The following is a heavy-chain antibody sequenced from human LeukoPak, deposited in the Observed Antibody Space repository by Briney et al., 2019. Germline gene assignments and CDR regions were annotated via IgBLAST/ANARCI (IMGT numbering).Heavy chain of an antibody. D-gene: IGHD2-15*01. CDR2: IITSLDVA. CDR1: GDTFIHYT. J-gene: IGHJ4*02. CDR3: ARDHCTPGTCLGGH. V-gene: IGHV1-69*04. Sequence: GASVKVSCMASGDTFIHYTFSGVRQAAGQGLAGIGRIITSLDVANYAQKFQGRVTLSVDRDTATTYMEVTSLRSEDTAIYYCARDHCTPGTCLGGHWGQGSLVTVSS.